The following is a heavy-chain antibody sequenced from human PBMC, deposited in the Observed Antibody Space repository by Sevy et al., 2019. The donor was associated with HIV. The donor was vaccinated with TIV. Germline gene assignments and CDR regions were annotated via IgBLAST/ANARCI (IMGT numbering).Heavy chain of an antibody. V-gene: IGHV3-23*01. D-gene: IGHD3-22*01. CDR1: GFTFSSYA. J-gene: IGHJ4*02. Sequence: GGSLRLSCAASGFTFSSYAMTWVRQAPGKGLEWVSGISGSGYSTYYADSVKGRFTISRDNSKNTLYLQMNSLGAEDTAVYYCANEGGCYNYDSSGLFDYWGQGTLVTVSS. CDR3: ANEGGCYNYDSSGLFDY. CDR2: ISGSGYST.